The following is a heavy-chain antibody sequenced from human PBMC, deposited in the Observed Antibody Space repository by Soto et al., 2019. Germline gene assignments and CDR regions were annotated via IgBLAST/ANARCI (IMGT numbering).Heavy chain of an antibody. D-gene: IGHD6-13*01. V-gene: IGHV2-70*01. CDR1: GFSLSTSGMC. CDR2: IDWDDDK. Sequence: SGPTLVNPTQTLTLTCTFSGFSLSTSGMCVSWIRQPPGKAPEWLALIDWDDDKYYSTSLKTRLTISKDTSKNQVVLTMTNMDPVDTATYYCARTYYPLVAAAGTHFDYWGQGTLVTVSS. J-gene: IGHJ4*02. CDR3: ARTYYPLVAAAGTHFDY.